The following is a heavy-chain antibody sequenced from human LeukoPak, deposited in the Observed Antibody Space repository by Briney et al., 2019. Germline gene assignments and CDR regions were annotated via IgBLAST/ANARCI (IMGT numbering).Heavy chain of an antibody. CDR3: ARARGGIAVAGTEYYFDY. V-gene: IGHV1-18*01. CDR1: GYTFTSYG. Sequence: ASVKVSCKASGYTFTSYGISWVRPAPGQGLEWMGWISAYNGNTNYAQKLQGRVTMTTDTSTSTAYMELRSLRSDDTAVYYCARARGGIAVAGTEYYFDYWGQGTLVTVSS. J-gene: IGHJ4*02. CDR2: ISAYNGNT. D-gene: IGHD6-19*01.